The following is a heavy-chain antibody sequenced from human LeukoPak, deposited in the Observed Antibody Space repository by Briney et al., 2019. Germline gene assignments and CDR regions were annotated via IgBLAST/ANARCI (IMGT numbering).Heavy chain of an antibody. J-gene: IGHJ5*02. V-gene: IGHV3-74*01. Sequence: GGSLRLSCAASGFTFSSNWMHWVRQAPGKGLVWVSRINEDGSTTNYADSVKGRSTIFRDNAKNTLYLQMNSLRAEDTAVYYCARSTSSANWFDPWGQGTLVTVSS. CDR1: GFTFSSNW. CDR2: INEDGSTT. D-gene: IGHD2-2*01. CDR3: ARSTSSANWFDP.